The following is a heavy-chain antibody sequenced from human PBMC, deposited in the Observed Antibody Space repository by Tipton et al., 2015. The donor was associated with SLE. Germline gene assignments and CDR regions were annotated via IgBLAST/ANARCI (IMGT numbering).Heavy chain of an antibody. J-gene: IGHJ2*01. CDR1: GGSISSSNW. CDR3: ARGLRSSPLWYFDL. Sequence: SLRLSCAVSGGSISSSNWWSWVRHPPGKGLEWIGEIYHSGSNKYNPSLKSRVHISVDKSKNQFSLKLRSVTAADTAIYYCARGLRSSPLWYFDLWGRGTLVTVSS. V-gene: IGHV4-4*02. D-gene: IGHD6-6*01. CDR2: IYHSGSN.